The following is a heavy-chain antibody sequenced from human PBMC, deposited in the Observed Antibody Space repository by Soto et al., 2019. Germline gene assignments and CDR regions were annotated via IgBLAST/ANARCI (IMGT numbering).Heavy chain of an antibody. CDR1: GFDFTYYA. Sequence: QVQLVESGGGAVQPGESLRLSCVASGFDFTYYAMHWVRQAPGKGLESVAVMSSDGSQMHHTDSVKGRFTISRDNSKNTLYLPMTSLRKEDTAVYFCAKDEGVGGTLGLFDYWGQGTLVSVSS. CDR3: AKDEGVGGTLGLFDY. V-gene: IGHV3-30*18. D-gene: IGHD1-26*01. CDR2: MSSDGSQM. J-gene: IGHJ4*02.